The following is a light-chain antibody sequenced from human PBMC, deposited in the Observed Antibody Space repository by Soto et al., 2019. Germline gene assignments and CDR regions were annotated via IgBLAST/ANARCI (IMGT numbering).Light chain of an antibody. Sequence: QSALTQPASVSGSPGQSITISCTGTSSDVGAFNYVSWYQQRPGKAPKLMIYEVSDRPSGVSNRFSGSKSGNTASLTISGLQAEDEADYYCCSFASSSTYVFGTGTKVTVL. CDR2: EVS. CDR1: SSDVGAFNY. CDR3: CSFASSSTYV. V-gene: IGLV2-14*01. J-gene: IGLJ1*01.